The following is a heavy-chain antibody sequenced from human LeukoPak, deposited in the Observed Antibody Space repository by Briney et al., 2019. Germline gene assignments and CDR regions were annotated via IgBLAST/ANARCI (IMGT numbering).Heavy chain of an antibody. J-gene: IGHJ3*02. CDR2: ISSDGSTA. CDR1: GLTFSSYW. V-gene: IGHV3-74*01. Sequence: GGSLRLSCAASGLTFSSYWMYWVRQAPEKGLMWVSRISSDGSTATSADSVQGRFTVSRDNAKSTLYLQMDGLRVEDTAVYYCARVGYTGAYDIWGQGTMVTVSS. D-gene: IGHD2-2*02. CDR3: ARVGYTGAYDI.